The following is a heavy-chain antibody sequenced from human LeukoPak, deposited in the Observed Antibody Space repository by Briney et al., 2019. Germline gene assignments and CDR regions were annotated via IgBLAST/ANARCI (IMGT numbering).Heavy chain of an antibody. CDR3: AKWAPGRVITMVRGGEHNWFDP. CDR2: ISGSGGST. V-gene: IGHV3-23*01. CDR1: GFTFSSYA. J-gene: IGHJ5*02. Sequence: PGGFLRLSCVASGFTFSSYAMSWVRQAPGKGLEWVSAISGSGGSTYYADSVKGRFTISRDNSKNTLYLQMNSLRAEDTAVYYCAKWAPGRVITMVRGGEHNWFDPWGQGTLVTVSS. D-gene: IGHD3-10*01.